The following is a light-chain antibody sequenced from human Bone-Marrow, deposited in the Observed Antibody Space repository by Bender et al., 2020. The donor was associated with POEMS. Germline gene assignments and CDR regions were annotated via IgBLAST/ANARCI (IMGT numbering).Light chain of an antibody. CDR2: DTS. Sequence: SYVLTQPPSVSVGPGQTARVTCGENNIGSKSVHWYQQKPGQAPVLVVFDTSDRPSGIPERFSGSNSENTATLTISRAEAGDEADYYCQVWDSSSDAYVFGSGTQVTVL. CDR1: NIGSKS. J-gene: IGLJ1*01. V-gene: IGLV3-21*02. CDR3: QVWDSSSDAYV.